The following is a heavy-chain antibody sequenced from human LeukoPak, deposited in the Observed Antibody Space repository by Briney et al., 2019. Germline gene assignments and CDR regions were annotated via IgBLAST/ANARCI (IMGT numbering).Heavy chain of an antibody. J-gene: IGHJ3*02. CDR2: IYSGGST. Sequence: QSGGSLRLSCAASGFTVSSNYMSWVRQAPGKGLEWVSVIYSGGSTYYADSVKGRFTISRDNSKNTLYLQMNSLRAEDTAVYYCARGGLATIDAFDIWGQGTMVTVSS. CDR1: GFTVSSNY. V-gene: IGHV3-53*01. D-gene: IGHD5-24*01. CDR3: ARGGLATIDAFDI.